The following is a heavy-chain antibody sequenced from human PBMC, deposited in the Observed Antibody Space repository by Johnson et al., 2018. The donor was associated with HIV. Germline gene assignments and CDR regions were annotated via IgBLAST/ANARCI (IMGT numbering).Heavy chain of an antibody. J-gene: IGHJ3*02. V-gene: IGHV3-74*01. Sequence: VQLVESGGGLVQPGGSLRLSCAASGFTFSTYWMHWVRQTPGKGLVWVSRISSDGSSTTYAVSVRGRFTISRDNAKNTLYLEMKSLRAEDTAVYYCAREGPSERAGVYIWGQGTMVPVSS. CDR1: GFTFSTYW. D-gene: IGHD2-8*01. CDR3: AREGPSERAGVYI. CDR2: ISSDGSST.